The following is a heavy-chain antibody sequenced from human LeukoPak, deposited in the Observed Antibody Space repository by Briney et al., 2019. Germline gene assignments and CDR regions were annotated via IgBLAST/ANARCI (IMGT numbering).Heavy chain of an antibody. D-gene: IGHD3-16*01. CDR3: ARGGDDYVWGSPLDY. Sequence: GGSLRLSCAASGFTFSNAWMSWVRQAPGKGLVWVSRINSDGSSTSYADSVKGRFTISRDNAKNTLYLQMNSLRAEDTAVYYCARGGDDYVWGSPLDYWGQGTLVTVSS. V-gene: IGHV3-74*01. CDR2: INSDGSST. CDR1: GFTFSNAW. J-gene: IGHJ4*02.